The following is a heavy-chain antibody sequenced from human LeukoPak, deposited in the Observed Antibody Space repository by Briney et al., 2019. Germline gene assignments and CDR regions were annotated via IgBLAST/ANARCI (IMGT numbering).Heavy chain of an antibody. Sequence: SETLSLTCTVSGGSISSSSYYWGWIRQPPGKGLEWIGSIYYRGSTYFNPSLKSRVTISGDTSKNQFSLKLSSVTAADTAVYYCARLGVATPFDYWGQGTLVTVSS. D-gene: IGHD5-12*01. CDR1: GGSISSSSYY. CDR3: ARLGVATPFDY. CDR2: IYYRGST. J-gene: IGHJ4*02. V-gene: IGHV4-39*01.